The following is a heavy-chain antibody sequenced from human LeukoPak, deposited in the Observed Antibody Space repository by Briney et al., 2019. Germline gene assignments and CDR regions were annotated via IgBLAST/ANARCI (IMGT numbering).Heavy chain of an antibody. CDR1: GYTFTSYY. V-gene: IGHV1-46*01. J-gene: IGHJ3*02. CDR2: INPSGGST. Sequence: VASVKVSCKASGYTFTSYYMHWVRQAPGQGLEWMGIINPSGGSTSYAQKLQGRVTMTRDTSTSTVYMELSSLRSEDTAVYYCAREARPVAFDIWGQGTMVTVSS. CDR3: AREARPVAFDI.